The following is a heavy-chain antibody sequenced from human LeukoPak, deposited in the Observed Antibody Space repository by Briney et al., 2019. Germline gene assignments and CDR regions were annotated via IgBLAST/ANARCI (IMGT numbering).Heavy chain of an antibody. CDR3: AKGHDYGGNSALYY. CDR1: GFTVSGDY. J-gene: IGHJ4*02. V-gene: IGHV3-53*01. D-gene: IGHD4-23*01. CDR2: IYSGGST. Sequence: GGPLRLSCAVSGFTVSGDYMSWVRQAPGKGLEWVSVIYSGGSTYYADSVKGRFTISRDNSKNTLYLQMNSLRAEDTAVYYCAKGHDYGGNSALYYWGQGTLVTVSS.